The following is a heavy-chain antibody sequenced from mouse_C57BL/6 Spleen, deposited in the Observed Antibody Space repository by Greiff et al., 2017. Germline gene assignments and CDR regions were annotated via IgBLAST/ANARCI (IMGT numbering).Heavy chain of an antibody. CDR3: ASYGSDY. Sequence: VHVKQSGAELVKPGASVKLSCTASGFNIKDYYMHWVKQRTEQGLEWIGRIDPEDGETKYAPTFQGKATITADTSSNTAYLQLSSLTSEDTAVYYCASYGSDYWGQGTTLTVSS. J-gene: IGHJ2*01. V-gene: IGHV14-2*01. CDR1: GFNIKDYY. CDR2: IDPEDGET. D-gene: IGHD2-2*01.